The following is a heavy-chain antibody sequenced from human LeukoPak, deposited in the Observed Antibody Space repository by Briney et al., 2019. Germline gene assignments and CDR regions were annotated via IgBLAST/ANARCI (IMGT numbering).Heavy chain of an antibody. J-gene: IGHJ4*02. V-gene: IGHV4-34*01. CDR3: ARQKYDFWSGLFPSYFDS. Sequence: SETLSLTCAVYGGSFSGYYWSWIRQSPGRGLEWIGQINDSGDTDYNPSLKSRVSISVDTSKNQFSLKLRSVTATDTALYYCARQKYDFWSGLFPSYFDSWGQGTWVTVSS. CDR1: GGSFSGYY. D-gene: IGHD3/OR15-3a*01. CDR2: INDSGDT.